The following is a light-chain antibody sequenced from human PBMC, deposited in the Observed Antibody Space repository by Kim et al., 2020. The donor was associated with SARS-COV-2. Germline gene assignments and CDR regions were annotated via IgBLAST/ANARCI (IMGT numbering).Light chain of an antibody. CDR2: NDD. J-gene: IGLJ3*02. V-gene: IGLV1-44*01. CDR1: WTNGGSHI. CDR3: ATWDNTLNAWV. Sequence: GQRATRSCAGSWTNGGSHIVNWFQQLPGTAPKLLVYNDDQRPSGVPDRFSGSRSGTSASLAISGLQSADEADYYCATWDNTLNAWVFGGGTQLTVL.